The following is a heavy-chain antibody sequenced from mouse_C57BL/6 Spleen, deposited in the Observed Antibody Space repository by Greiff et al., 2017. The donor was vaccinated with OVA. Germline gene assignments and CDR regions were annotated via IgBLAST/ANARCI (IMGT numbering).Heavy chain of an antibody. CDR3: ARAAQYSGSSSVGWYFDV. V-gene: IGHV14-2*01. CDR2: IDPEDGET. CDR1: GFNIKDYY. J-gene: IGHJ1*03. D-gene: IGHD1-1*01. Sequence: VQLQQSGAELVKPGASVKLSCTASGFNIKDYYMHWVKQRTEQGLEWIGRIDPEDGETKYAPKFQGKATITADTSSNTAYLQLSSLTSEDTAVYSCARAAQYSGSSSVGWYFDVWGTGTTVTVSS.